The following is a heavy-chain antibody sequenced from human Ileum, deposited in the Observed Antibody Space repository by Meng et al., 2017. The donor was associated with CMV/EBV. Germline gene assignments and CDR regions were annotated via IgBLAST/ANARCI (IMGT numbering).Heavy chain of an antibody. J-gene: IGHJ4*01. V-gene: IGHV1-8*01. CDR3: ARDRVGEPTFDY. CDR2: INPNSGNT. CDR1: GYTFTSYD. D-gene: IGHD1-26*01. Sequence: ASVKVSCKASGYTFTSYDINWVRQATGQGLEWMGWINPNSGNTGYAQKFQGRVSMITDRSTNTAYIELRSLKSDDTAVYYCARDRVGEPTFDYWGQGTLVTVSS.